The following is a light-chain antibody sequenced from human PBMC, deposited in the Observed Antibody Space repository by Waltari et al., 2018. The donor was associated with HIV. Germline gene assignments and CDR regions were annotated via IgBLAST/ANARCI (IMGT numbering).Light chain of an antibody. J-gene: IGLJ2*01. CDR3: SSYTSSSSWI. V-gene: IGLV2-14*01. CDR1: SSDVADYNY. Sequence: QPALTQPVSVSGSPTQSITISCTGTSSDVADYNYVSWYQQYACQAPELMIYDVTERPSGISDRFSGSKSGNTASLTIPGLQAEDEADYYCSSYTSSSSWIFGGGTKLTVL. CDR2: DVT.